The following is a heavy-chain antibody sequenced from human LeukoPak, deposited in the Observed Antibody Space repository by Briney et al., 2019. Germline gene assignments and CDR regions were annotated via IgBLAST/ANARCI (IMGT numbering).Heavy chain of an antibody. D-gene: IGHD1-26*01. J-gene: IGHJ4*02. Sequence: QTGGSLRLSCVASGITFSNYAVSWVRQAPEKGLDWVSVISGSAHKIRYADSVKGRFTISRDNSENIVYLQMTSLRAEDTAVYYCAREWELGPTSEGKFDYWGQGTLVTVSS. V-gene: IGHV3-23*01. CDR2: ISGSAHKI. CDR1: GITFSNYA. CDR3: AREWELGPTSEGKFDY.